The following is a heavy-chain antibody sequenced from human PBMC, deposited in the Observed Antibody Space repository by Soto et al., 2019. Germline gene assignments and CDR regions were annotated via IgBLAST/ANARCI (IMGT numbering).Heavy chain of an antibody. D-gene: IGHD6-19*01. CDR3: AKCSPRYSSGLKAYYFDY. J-gene: IGHJ4*02. Sequence: GGSLRLSCASSGFTFISYAMSWVRQAPGKGLKWVSVISGSGGSTYYADSVKGRFTISRDNSKNTLYLQMNSLRAEGTAVYYCAKCSPRYSSGLKAYYFDYWGQGTLVTVSS. CDR1: GFTFISYA. CDR2: ISGSGGST. V-gene: IGHV3-23*01.